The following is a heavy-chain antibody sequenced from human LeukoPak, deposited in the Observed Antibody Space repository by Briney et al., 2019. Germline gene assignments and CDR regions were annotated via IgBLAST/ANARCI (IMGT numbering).Heavy chain of an antibody. D-gene: IGHD2-21*02. V-gene: IGHV3-23*01. CDR1: GFTFSSYA. CDR2: ISGSDGST. J-gene: IGHJ3*02. Sequence: SGGSLRLSCAASGFTFSSYAMSWVRQAPGKGLEWVSGISGSDGSTNYADSVKGRFTISRENSKNTLYLQMNSLRAEDTAVYYCAKDQAYCGGDCYPNDAFDIWGQGTMVTVSS. CDR3: AKDQAYCGGDCYPNDAFDI.